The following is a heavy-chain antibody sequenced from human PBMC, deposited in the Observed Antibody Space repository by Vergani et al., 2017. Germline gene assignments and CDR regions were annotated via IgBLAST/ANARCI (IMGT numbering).Heavy chain of an antibody. CDR3: AHRNIMTTVVNFDS. Sequence: QITLKESGPTLVKPTQTLTLTCTFSGFSLSTSGVGVGWIRQPPGKALEWLALIYWDDDKRYSPSLKTRLTITKDTSKNQVVLTMTNMDPVDTATYCCAHRNIMTTVVNFDSWGQGTLVTVSS. D-gene: IGHD4-23*01. V-gene: IGHV2-5*02. CDR1: GFSLSTSGVG. J-gene: IGHJ4*02. CDR2: IYWDDDK.